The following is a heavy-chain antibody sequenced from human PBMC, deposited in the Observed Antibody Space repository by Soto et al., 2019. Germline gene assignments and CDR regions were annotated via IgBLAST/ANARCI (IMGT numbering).Heavy chain of an antibody. CDR3: AKETRGYNYGVLDQ. J-gene: IGHJ5*02. CDR1: GFTFSTYA. V-gene: IGHV3-23*01. Sequence: EVQLLESGGGLVQPGGYLRLSCAASGFTFSTYAMSWVRQAPGKGLEWVSVIGGSGSITYYADSVKGRFTISRDNSKNTLYLQMKSLRAEDTAVYYCAKETRGYNYGVLDQWGQGTLVTVSS. D-gene: IGHD5-18*01. CDR2: IGGSGSIT.